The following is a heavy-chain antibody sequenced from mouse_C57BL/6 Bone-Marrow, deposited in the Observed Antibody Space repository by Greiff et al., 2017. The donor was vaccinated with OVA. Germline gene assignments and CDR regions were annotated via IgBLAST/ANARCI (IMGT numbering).Heavy chain of an antibody. CDR3: TSRWLLRDVDY. J-gene: IGHJ2*01. Sequence: EVQLQQSGTVLARPGASVKMSCKTSGYTFTSYWMHWVKQRPGQGLEWIGAIYPGNSDTSYNQKFKGKAKLTAVTSASTAYMELSSLTNEDSAVYYCTSRWLLRDVDYWGQGTTLTVSS. V-gene: IGHV1-5*01. CDR1: GYTFTSYW. D-gene: IGHD2-3*01. CDR2: IYPGNSDT.